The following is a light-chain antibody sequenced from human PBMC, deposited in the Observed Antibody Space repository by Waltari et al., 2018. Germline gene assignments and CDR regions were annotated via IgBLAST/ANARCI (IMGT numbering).Light chain of an antibody. Sequence: EVVMTQSPATLSVSPGESVTLSCRASQSVNDNLAWYQQQVGPAPRLPIYGVSSRATGFPARFSGTGSGTDFTLTITSLQAEDFAVYYCQHYNKWPPWTFGQGTKVEIK. CDR2: GVS. CDR3: QHYNKWPPWT. J-gene: IGKJ1*01. V-gene: IGKV3-15*01. CDR1: QSVNDN.